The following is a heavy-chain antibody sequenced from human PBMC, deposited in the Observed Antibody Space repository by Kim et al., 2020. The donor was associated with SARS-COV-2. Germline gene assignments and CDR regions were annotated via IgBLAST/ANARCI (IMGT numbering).Heavy chain of an antibody. CDR3: ARDGGGCSGGSCYSPYYYYYGMDV. CDR1: GGSISSYY. V-gene: IGHV4-59*01. CDR2: IYYSGST. Sequence: SETLSLTCTVSGGSISSYYWSWIRQPPGKGLEWIGYIYYSGSTNYNPSLKSRVTISVDTSKNQFSLKLSSVTAADTAVYYCARDGGGCSGGSCYSPYYYYYGMDVWGQGTTVTVSS. J-gene: IGHJ6*02. D-gene: IGHD2-15*01.